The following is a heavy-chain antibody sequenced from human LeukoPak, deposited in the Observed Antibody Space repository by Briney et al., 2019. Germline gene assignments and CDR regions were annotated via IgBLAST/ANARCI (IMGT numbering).Heavy chain of an antibody. CDR2: IYYSGST. V-gene: IGHV4-59*08. J-gene: IGHJ6*02. D-gene: IGHD1-1*01. CDR3: ARHRGAERPTFHYGMDV. CDR1: GGSISRYY. Sequence: SETLSLSCTVSGGSISRYYWSWIRQPPGKGLEWIGYIYYSGSTNYNPSLKSRVTISVDTSKNQFSLKLSSVTAADTAVYYCARHRGAERPTFHYGMDVWGQGTTVTVSS.